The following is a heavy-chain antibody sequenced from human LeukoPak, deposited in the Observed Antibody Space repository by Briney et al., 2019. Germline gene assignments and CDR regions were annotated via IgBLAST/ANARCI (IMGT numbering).Heavy chain of an antibody. Sequence: GASVKVSCKASGYTFTGYYMHWVRQAPGQGLEWMGWINPNSGGTNYAQKFQGRVTMTRDTSISTAYMELSRLRSDDTAVYYCARVFFAPGSGWYNYFDYWGQGTLVTVSS. D-gene: IGHD6-19*01. V-gene: IGHV1-2*02. CDR3: ARVFFAPGSGWYNYFDY. CDR1: GYTFTGYY. J-gene: IGHJ4*02. CDR2: INPNSGGT.